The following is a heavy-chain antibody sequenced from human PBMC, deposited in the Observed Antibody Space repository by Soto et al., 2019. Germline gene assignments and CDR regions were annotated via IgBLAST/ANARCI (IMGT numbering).Heavy chain of an antibody. J-gene: IGHJ4*02. Sequence: QVQLVQSGAEVKKPGSSVKVSCKASGGTFSSYTISWVRQAPGQGLEWMGRIIPILGIANYAQKFQGRVTITADKYTSTSYMELSSMRSEDTAVYYCARDLDPIYSGYGYYFDYWGQGTLVTVSS. V-gene: IGHV1-69*08. D-gene: IGHD5-12*01. CDR3: ARDLDPIYSGYGYYFDY. CDR1: GGTFSSYT. CDR2: IIPILGIA.